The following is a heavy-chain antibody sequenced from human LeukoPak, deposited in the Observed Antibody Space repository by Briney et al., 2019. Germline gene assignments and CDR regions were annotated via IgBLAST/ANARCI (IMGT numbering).Heavy chain of an antibody. J-gene: IGHJ4*02. V-gene: IGHV3-21*01. Sequence: GGSLRLSCAASGFTFSSYSMNWVRQAPGKGLEWVTSISSSSSYIYYADSVKGRFTISRDNAENSLYLQMNGLRAEDTAVYYCARRRHAYYYDSSGHFDYWGQGTLVTVSS. CDR1: GFTFSSYS. CDR3: ARRRHAYYYDSSGHFDY. D-gene: IGHD3-22*01. CDR2: ISSSSSYI.